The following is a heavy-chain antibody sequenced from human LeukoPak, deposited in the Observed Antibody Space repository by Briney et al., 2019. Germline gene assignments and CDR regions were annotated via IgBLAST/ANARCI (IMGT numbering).Heavy chain of an antibody. J-gene: IGHJ5*02. D-gene: IGHD5-18*01. Sequence: ASVKVSCKASGYTFTGYYMHWVRQAPGQGLEWMGWINPNSGGTNYAQKFQGRVTMTRDTSISTAYMELSRLRSDDTAVYYCARDSAMVTGWFDPWGQGTLVTVSS. CDR2: INPNSGGT. V-gene: IGHV1-2*02. CDR3: ARDSAMVTGWFDP. CDR1: GYTFTGYY.